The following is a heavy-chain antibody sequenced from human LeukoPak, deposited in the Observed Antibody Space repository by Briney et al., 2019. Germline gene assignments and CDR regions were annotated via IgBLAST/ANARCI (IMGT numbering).Heavy chain of an antibody. Sequence: APVKVSCKASGYTFTGYYMHWVRQAPGQGLEWMGWINPNSGGTNYAQKFQGRVTMTRDTSISTAYMELSRLRSDDTAVYYCARDTVTTWAHFDYWGQGTLVTVSS. D-gene: IGHD4-17*01. CDR2: INPNSGGT. CDR3: ARDTVTTWAHFDY. V-gene: IGHV1-2*02. CDR1: GYTFTGYY. J-gene: IGHJ4*02.